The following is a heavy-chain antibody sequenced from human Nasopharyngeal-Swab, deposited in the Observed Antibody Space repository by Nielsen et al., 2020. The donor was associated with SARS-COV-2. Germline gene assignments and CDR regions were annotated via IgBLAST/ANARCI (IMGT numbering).Heavy chain of an antibody. V-gene: IGHV4-34*01. CDR3: ARGLLSMAGLRLTVHFDY. J-gene: IGHJ4*02. CDR1: GGSFSGYY. Sequence: SETLSLTCAVYGGSFSGYYWSWIRQPPGKGLEWIGEINHSGSTNYNPSLKSRVTISVDTSKNQFSLKLSSVTAADTAVYYCARGLLSMAGLRLTVHFDYWGQGTPVTVSS. D-gene: IGHD5-12*01. CDR2: INHSGST.